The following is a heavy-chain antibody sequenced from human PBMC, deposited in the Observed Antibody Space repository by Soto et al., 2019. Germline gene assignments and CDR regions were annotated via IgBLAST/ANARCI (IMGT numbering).Heavy chain of an antibody. J-gene: IGHJ4*02. D-gene: IGHD6-19*01. Sequence: EVQLVQSGAEVKKPGESLKISCKGSGYSFTTYRIGWVRQMPGKGLEWMGIIYPGDSDTRYSPSFQGQVTISADKSISTAYLQWSSLKASDTAMNYCARKPQSNSGGYYFDYWGQGTLVTVSS. CDR2: IYPGDSDT. V-gene: IGHV5-51*03. CDR3: ARKPQSNSGGYYFDY. CDR1: GYSFTTYR.